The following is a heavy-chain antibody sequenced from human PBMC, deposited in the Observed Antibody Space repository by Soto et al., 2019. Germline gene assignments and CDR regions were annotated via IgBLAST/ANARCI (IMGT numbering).Heavy chain of an antibody. V-gene: IGHV1-69*12. CDR1: GGTFSSYA. J-gene: IGHJ6*02. CDR2: IIPIFGTA. CDR3: ARPNVGYSSSWYYYYYGMDV. Sequence: QVQLVQSGAEVKKPGSSVKVSCKASGGTFSSYAISWVRQAPGQGLEWMGGIIPIFGTANYAQKFQGRVTSTADESTSTAYMELSSLRSEDTAVYYCARPNVGYSSSWYYYYYGMDVWGQGTTVTVSS. D-gene: IGHD6-13*01.